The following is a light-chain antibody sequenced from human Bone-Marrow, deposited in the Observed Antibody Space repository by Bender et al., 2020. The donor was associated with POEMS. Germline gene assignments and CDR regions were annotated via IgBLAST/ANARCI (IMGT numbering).Light chain of an antibody. J-gene: IGLJ3*02. CDR3: SAWDDSLGGWV. CDR2: YDD. Sequence: QSVLTQPPSASGLPGQRVTISCSGTSSNSGSNYVFWYQQVPGAAPKLLIYYDDLLTPGVSDRFSASKSGTSASLAISELQSEDEALYYCSAWDDSLGGWVFGGGTKLTVL. CDR1: SSNSGSNY. V-gene: IGLV1-47*02.